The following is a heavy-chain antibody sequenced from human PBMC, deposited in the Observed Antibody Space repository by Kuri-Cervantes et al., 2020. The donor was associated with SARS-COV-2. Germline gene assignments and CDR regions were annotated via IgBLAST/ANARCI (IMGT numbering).Heavy chain of an antibody. V-gene: IGHV4-61*02. CDR2: IYTSGST. CDR3: ACSGHKVAFDI. D-gene: IGHD2-15*01. Sequence: LRLSCTVSSGSISSGSYYWSWIRQPAGKGLEWIGRIYTSGSTNYNPSLKSRVTISVDTSKNQFSLKLSSVTAADTAVYYCACSGHKVAFDIWGQGTMVTVSS. CDR1: SGSISSGSYY. J-gene: IGHJ3*02.